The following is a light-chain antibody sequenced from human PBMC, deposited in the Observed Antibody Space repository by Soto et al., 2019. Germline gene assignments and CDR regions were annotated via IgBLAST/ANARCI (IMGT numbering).Light chain of an antibody. CDR1: QGISSH. J-gene: IGKJ4*01. V-gene: IGKV1-8*01. CDR2: TAS. Sequence: AIRMTQSPSSFSASTGDRVTITCRASQGISSHLAWYQVKPGQATSLLIYTASYLESGVPSRFSGSGSGKDFTLTISSRQSEDFAAYYCQQYFSYPLTFGGGTKVEIK. CDR3: QQYFSYPLT.